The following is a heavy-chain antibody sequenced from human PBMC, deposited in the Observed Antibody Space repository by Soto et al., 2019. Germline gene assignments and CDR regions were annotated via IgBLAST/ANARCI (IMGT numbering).Heavy chain of an antibody. CDR2: IYPGDSDT. CDR1: GYSFTSYW. D-gene: IGHD2-2*01. J-gene: IGHJ5*02. Sequence: GESLKISCKGSGYSFTSYWVGWVRQMPGKGLEWMGIIYPGDSDTRYSPSFQGQVTISADKSITTAYLQWSSLKASDTAMYYCARLSVVVPAPYYNWFDPWGQGTLVTVSS. V-gene: IGHV5-51*01. CDR3: ARLSVVVPAPYYNWFDP.